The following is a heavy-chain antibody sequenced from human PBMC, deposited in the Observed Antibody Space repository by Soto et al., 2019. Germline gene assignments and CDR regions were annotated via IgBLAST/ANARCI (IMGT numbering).Heavy chain of an antibody. CDR2: IWHDGTNK. Sequence: QEQLVESGGGGVQPGRTLRLSCAASGYAFGDYAMHWVRQAPGKGLEWVAVIWHDGTNKYYADSVKGRFTISRDNSKNTPYLQMNSLRAEDTAVYYCARPALLVTTFDYWGQGTLVTVSS. V-gene: IGHV3-33*01. D-gene: IGHD4-17*01. CDR3: ARPALLVTTFDY. CDR1: GYAFGDYA. J-gene: IGHJ4*02.